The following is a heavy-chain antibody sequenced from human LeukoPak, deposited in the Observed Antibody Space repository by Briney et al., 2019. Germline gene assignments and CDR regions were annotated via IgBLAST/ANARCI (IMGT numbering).Heavy chain of an antibody. CDR3: ARERGTLAVAGDAVDI. J-gene: IGHJ3*02. D-gene: IGHD6-19*01. CDR2: INPNSGGT. Sequence: ASVKVSCKASGYTFTGYYMHWVRQAPGEGLECMGWINPNSGGTKYAQKFQGRVTMTRDTSINTAYMEVRRLTSDDTAVYYCARERGTLAVAGDAVDIWGQGTMVTVSS. CDR1: GYTFTGYY. V-gene: IGHV1-2*02.